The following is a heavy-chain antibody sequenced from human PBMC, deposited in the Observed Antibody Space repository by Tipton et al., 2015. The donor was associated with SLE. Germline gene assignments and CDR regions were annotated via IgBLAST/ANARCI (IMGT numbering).Heavy chain of an antibody. CDR3: ARHAHDYGVLDY. V-gene: IGHV4-39*01. CDR2: IYYSGST. J-gene: IGHJ4*02. CDR1: GGSISSSSYY. Sequence: TLSLTCTVSGGSISSSSYYWGWIRQPPGKGLEWIGSIYYSGSTYYNPSLESRVTISVDTSKNQFSLKLGSVTAADTAVYYCARHAHDYGVLDYWGQGTLVTVSS. D-gene: IGHD4-17*01.